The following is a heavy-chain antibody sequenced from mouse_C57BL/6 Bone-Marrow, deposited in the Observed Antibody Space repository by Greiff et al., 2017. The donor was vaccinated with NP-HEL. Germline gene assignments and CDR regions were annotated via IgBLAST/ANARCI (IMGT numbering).Heavy chain of an antibody. CDR2: FYPGSGSI. J-gene: IGHJ2*01. V-gene: IGHV1-62-2*01. Sequence: QVHVKQSGAELVKPGASVKLSCKASGYTFTEYTIHWVKQRSGQGLEWIGWFYPGSGSIKYSEKFKDKATLTADKSSSTVYMELSSLTSEDSAVYFCARGRGAKDFDYWGQGTTLTVSS. CDR3: ARGRGAKDFDY. CDR1: GYTFTEYT.